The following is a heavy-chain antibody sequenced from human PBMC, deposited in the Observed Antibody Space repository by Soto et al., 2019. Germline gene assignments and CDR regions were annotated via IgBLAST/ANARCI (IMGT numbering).Heavy chain of an antibody. CDR3: AKDGSPNCDS. D-gene: IGHD1-26*01. CDR2: MSYDGSNE. J-gene: IGHJ4*02. Sequence: QVQLVESGGGVVQPGRSLRLSCAASGFTFSHYAMHWVRQAPGKGLEWVALMSYDGSNEYYADSVKGRFTISRDNSKNTLYLPMNSLRAADTAVYYCAKDGSPNCDSGGKGTLLTVSS. V-gene: IGHV3-30*18. CDR1: GFTFSHYA.